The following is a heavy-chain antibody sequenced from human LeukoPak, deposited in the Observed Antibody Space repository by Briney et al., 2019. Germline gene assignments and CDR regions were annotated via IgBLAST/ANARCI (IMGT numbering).Heavy chain of an antibody. Sequence: PSETLSLTCTVSGGSISSYYWSWIRQPPGKGLEWIGYIYYSGSTNHNPSLKSRVTISVDTSKNQFSLKLSSVTAADTAVYYCARDQVVVVVAAARDYYYYGMDVWGKGTTVTVSS. CDR2: IYYSGST. V-gene: IGHV4-59*01. J-gene: IGHJ6*04. CDR1: GGSISSYY. CDR3: ARDQVVVVVAAARDYYYYGMDV. D-gene: IGHD2-15*01.